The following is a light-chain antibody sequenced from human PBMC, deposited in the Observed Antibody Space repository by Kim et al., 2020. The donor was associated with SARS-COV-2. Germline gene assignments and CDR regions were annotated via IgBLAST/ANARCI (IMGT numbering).Light chain of an antibody. CDR3: QQSHSIPYT. V-gene: IGKV1-39*01. J-gene: IGKJ2*01. CDR1: QSIARY. CDR2: GES. Sequence: DIQMTQSPSSLSASVGDTVAITCRASQSIARYLNWYQQKRGKAPKLLINGESSLQSGVPSRFSGSGSGTDFTLTISTLQPEDFATYYCQQSHSIPYTFGQGTKLEIK.